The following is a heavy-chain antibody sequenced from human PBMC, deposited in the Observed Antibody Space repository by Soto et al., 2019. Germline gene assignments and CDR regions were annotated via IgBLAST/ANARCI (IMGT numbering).Heavy chain of an antibody. CDR1: GGSMRNYY. D-gene: IGHD3-10*01. V-gene: IGHV4-59*01. Sequence: QVQLQESGPGLVKLSETLSLTCSVSGGSMRNYYWNWMRQTPGKGLEWIGYIDYSGSTNYSPSLTRRVTISVDTSRTQFSLRLTSVTAADTAVYHCARADTAGSGRYTPFDAFDIWGQGTMVTVSS. CDR3: ARADTAGSGRYTPFDAFDI. CDR2: IDYSGST. J-gene: IGHJ3*02.